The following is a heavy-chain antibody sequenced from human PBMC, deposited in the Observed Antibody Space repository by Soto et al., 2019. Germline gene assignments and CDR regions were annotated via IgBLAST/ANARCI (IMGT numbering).Heavy chain of an antibody. V-gene: IGHV3-64D*06. D-gene: IGHD1-26*01. CDR3: EKDRWVDY. Sequence: GGSLRLSCSASGFIFSSYAMHWVRQAPGKGLKYVSSISSSGVATYYADSVKGRFAISRDNSKNTLYLQMSSLRPEDTAVYYCEKDRWVDYWGQGTLVTVSS. CDR1: GFIFSSYA. J-gene: IGHJ4*02. CDR2: ISSSGVAT.